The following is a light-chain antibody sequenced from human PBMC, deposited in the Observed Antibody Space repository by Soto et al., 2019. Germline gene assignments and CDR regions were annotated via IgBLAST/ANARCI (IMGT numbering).Light chain of an antibody. CDR3: QQYNNWIT. CDR2: AAS. J-gene: IGKJ5*01. V-gene: IGKV3-15*01. Sequence: EIVMTQSPATLSVSPGERAILSCRDSQSISINLAWYQQKPGQAPRLLIYAASNRATGVPARVSGSWSGTEFTLTISSLQSEEFAVYYCQQYNNWITFGQGTRLEI. CDR1: QSISIN.